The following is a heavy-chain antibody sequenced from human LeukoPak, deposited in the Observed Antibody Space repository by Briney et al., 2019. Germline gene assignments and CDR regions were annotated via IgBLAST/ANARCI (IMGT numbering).Heavy chain of an antibody. CDR2: IRYDGSHN. CDR3: AKDKGGARIYFDS. D-gene: IGHD1-26*01. V-gene: IGHV3-30*02. J-gene: IGHJ4*02. Sequence: GGSLRLSCAVSGFTFTNYGMLWVRQAPGKGLEWVAFIRYDGSHNYYADSVKGRFTISRDISKNTLFLQMNSLRPEDTAAYYCAKDKGGARIYFDSWGQGTLVTVSS. CDR1: GFTFTNYG.